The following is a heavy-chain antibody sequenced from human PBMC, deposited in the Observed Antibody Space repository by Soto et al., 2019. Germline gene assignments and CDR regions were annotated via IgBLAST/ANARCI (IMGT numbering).Heavy chain of an antibody. Sequence: QVQLQEPGPGLVKPSGTLSLTCAVSGGPIIGSSHWWTWVRQSPGKGLECLGEAYHNGSTNSNPPLKSRLTISIDESKNQFSLKLISMTAADTAVYFCARGPQFWGQGILVTVSS. CDR2: AYHNGST. CDR3: ARGPQF. V-gene: IGHV4-4*02. CDR1: GGPIIGSSHW. J-gene: IGHJ4*02.